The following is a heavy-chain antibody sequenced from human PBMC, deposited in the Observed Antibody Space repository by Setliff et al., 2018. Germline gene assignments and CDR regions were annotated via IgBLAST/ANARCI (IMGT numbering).Heavy chain of an antibody. CDR2: ISGYNGHP. V-gene: IGHV1-18*01. Sequence: ASVKVSCKAYGYTFSRNYITWVRQAPGRGLEWMGWISGYNGHPEYAQKFRHKFTMTTDTSTSTAYMELRSLIFDDTAIYYCARDVSADSGSYFSLPLPGFLDYWGQGTLVTVSS. CDR1: GYTFSRNY. CDR3: ARDVSADSGSYFSLPLPGFLDY. D-gene: IGHD1-26*01. J-gene: IGHJ4*02.